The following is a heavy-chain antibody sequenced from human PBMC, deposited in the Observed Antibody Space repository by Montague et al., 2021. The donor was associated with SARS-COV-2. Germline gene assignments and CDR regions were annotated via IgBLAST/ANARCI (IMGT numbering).Heavy chain of an antibody. CDR1: GGSISNSHYY. CDR2: IYFNGHS. Sequence: SETRSLTYTVSGGSISNSHYYCAWIRQPPGKGLEWIGSIYFNGHSYYNPSLKNRASISLDTSKNQYYLKLNSVAAADTAVYYCARQPPYQTGALDIWGQGTMVTVSS. CDR3: ARQPPYQTGALDI. D-gene: IGHD2-2*01. V-gene: IGHV4-39*01. J-gene: IGHJ3*02.